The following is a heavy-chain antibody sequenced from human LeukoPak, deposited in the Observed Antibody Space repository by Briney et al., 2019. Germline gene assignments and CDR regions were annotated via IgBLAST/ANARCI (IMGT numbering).Heavy chain of an antibody. J-gene: IGHJ5*01. V-gene: IGHV1-69*01. Sequence: SVKVSCKASGGTFSSYAISWVRQAPGQGLEWMGGIIPIFGTANYAQKFQGRVTITADESTSTAYMELSSLRSEDTAVYYCARDGGYCSGGSCYVSWWFDFWGQGTLVTVSS. CDR3: ARDGGYCSGGSCYVSWWFDF. D-gene: IGHD2-15*01. CDR1: GGTFSSYA. CDR2: IIPIFGTA.